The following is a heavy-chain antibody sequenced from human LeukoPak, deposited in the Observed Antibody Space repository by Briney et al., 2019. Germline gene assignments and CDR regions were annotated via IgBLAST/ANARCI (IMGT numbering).Heavy chain of an antibody. J-gene: IGHJ4*02. CDR2: IYPGDSDT. V-gene: IGHV5-51*01. CDR1: GYNFTNYW. CDR3: ARLDDSGGYYSYFDY. Sequence: GESLKISCEGSGYNFTNYWIGWERQMPGKGLEWMGIIYPGDSDTRYSPSFQGQVTISADKSISTAYLQWSSLKASDTAMYYCARLDDSGGYYSYFDYWGQGTLVTVSS. D-gene: IGHD3-22*01.